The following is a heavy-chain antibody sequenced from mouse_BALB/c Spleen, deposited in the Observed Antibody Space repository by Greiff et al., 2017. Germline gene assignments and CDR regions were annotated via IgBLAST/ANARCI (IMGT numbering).Heavy chain of an antibody. J-gene: IGHJ3*01. CDR3: ASLLGFAY. V-gene: IGHV5-9*03. CDR2: ISSGGGNT. Sequence: EVQLVESGGGLVKPGGSLKLSCAASGFTFSSYTMSWVRQTPEKRLEWVATISSGGGNTYYPDSVKGRFTISRDNAKNNLYLQMSSLRSEDTALYYCASLLGFAYWGQGTLVTVSA. D-gene: IGHD4-1*01. CDR1: GFTFSSYT.